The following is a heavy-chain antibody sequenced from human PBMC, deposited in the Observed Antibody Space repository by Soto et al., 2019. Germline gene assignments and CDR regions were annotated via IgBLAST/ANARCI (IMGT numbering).Heavy chain of an antibody. CDR1: GYSFTSYW. J-gene: IGHJ1*01. D-gene: IGHD2-8*01. CDR2: IYPGDSDT. V-gene: IGHV5-51*01. Sequence: GESLKISCKGSGYSFTSYWIGWVRQMPGKGLEWMGIIYPGDSDTRYSPSFQGQVTISADKSISTAYLQWSSLKASDTAMYYCATASYCTNGVCYGPGLTDFQHWGQGTLVTVSS. CDR3: ATASYCTNGVCYGPGLTDFQH.